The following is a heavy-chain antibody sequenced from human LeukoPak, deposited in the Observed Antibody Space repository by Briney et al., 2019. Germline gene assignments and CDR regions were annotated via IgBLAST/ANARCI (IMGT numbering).Heavy chain of an antibody. CDR1: GFTFDTYT. CDR2: ISRTVGYI. D-gene: IGHD5-18*01. V-gene: IGHV3-21*06. J-gene: IGHJ4*02. CDR3: ASGDTNEGFDY. Sequence: GGSLRLSCAASGFTFDTYTMNWVRQAPSKGLEWVSSISRTVGYIYYADSVKGRFTISRDNAKNSLYLHMNILRDEDTAVYYCASGDTNEGFDYWGQGTLVTVSS.